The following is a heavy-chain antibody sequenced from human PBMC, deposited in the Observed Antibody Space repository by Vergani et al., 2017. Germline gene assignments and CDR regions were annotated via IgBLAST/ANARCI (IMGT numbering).Heavy chain of an antibody. CDR1: GFTFSDYY. CDR3: AREGDIVVVPAGYFDY. Sequence: QVQLVESGGGLVKPGGSLRLSCAASGFTFSDYYMSWIRQAPGKGLAWVSYISSSGSTIYYADPGKGRFTMSRDNAKNSLYLQMNSLRAEDTAVYYCAREGDIVVVPAGYFDYWGQGTLVTVSS. J-gene: IGHJ4*02. D-gene: IGHD2-2*01. V-gene: IGHV3-11*01. CDR2: ISSSGSTI.